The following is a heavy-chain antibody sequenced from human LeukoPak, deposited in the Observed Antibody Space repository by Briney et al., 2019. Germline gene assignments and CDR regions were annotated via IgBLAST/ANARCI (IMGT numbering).Heavy chain of an antibody. Sequence: GASVKVSCKASGYTFTGYYMHWVRQAPGQGLEWMGRINPNSGGTNYAQKFQGRVTMTRDTSISTAYMELSRLRSDDTAVYYCASWVAAAGTVGYFQHRGQGTLVTVSS. D-gene: IGHD6-13*01. CDR1: GYTFTGYY. V-gene: IGHV1-2*06. J-gene: IGHJ1*01. CDR3: ASWVAAAGTVGYFQH. CDR2: INPNSGGT.